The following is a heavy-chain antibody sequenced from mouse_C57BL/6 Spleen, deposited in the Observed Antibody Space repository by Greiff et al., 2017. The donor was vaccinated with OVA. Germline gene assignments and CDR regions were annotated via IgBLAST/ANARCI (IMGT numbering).Heavy chain of an antibody. D-gene: IGHD2-10*01. J-gene: IGHJ4*01. CDR2: IYPGDGDT. V-gene: IGHV1-82*01. CDR1: GYAFSSSW. CDR3: AGLLRYYYAMDY. Sequence: VKLMESGPELVKPGASVKISCKASGYAFSSSWMNWVKQRPGKGLEWIGRIYPGDGDTNYNGKFKGKATLTADKSSSTAYMQLSSLTSEDSAVYFCAGLLRYYYAMDYWGQGTSVTVSS.